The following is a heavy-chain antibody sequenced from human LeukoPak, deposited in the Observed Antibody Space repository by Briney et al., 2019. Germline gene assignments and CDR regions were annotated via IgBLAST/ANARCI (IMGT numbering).Heavy chain of an antibody. J-gene: IGHJ5*02. V-gene: IGHV3-7*03. D-gene: IGHD1-26*01. CDR2: IEKDGSQK. CDR3: ARVGWELLNLHFDP. Sequence: PGGSLRLSCVGSGFTFSDKWMSWVRQAPGKGPEWVASIEKDGSQKYYVDSVKGRFTISRDNAQNSLYLQMSSLRVEDTAIYSCARVGWELLNLHFDPWGQGTLVTVSS. CDR1: GFTFSDKW.